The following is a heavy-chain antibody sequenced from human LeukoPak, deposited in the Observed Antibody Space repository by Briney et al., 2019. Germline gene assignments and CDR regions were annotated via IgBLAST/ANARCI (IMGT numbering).Heavy chain of an antibody. CDR1: GGSITSSPYY. J-gene: IGHJ4*02. CDR3: ARHGFDGDLVFDY. CDR2: VSYNGNT. Sequence: SETLSLTCTVSGGSITSSPYYWAWLRQPPGKGLEWIASVSYNGNTFYNPSLRGRATISADTSRNHFSVRLTSVTAADTAVYYCARHGFDGDLVFDYWGQGTLVTVSS. V-gene: IGHV4-39*01. D-gene: IGHD4-17*01.